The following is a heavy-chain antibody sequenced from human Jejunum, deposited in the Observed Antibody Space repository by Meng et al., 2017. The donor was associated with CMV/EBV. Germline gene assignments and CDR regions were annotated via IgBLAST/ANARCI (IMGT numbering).Heavy chain of an antibody. V-gene: IGHV4-30-4*08. D-gene: IGHD3-3*01. CDR1: GGSIGSGDYY. CDR3: ARGSIFVSFDS. CDR2: IHDTGST. Sequence: VQRQASGPGTGKPSQTLSLTCSVSGGSIGSGDYYWSWIRQPPGKGLEWIGYIHDTGSTYYNPSLKSRVDISLGTSRNHFSLTLSSVTAEDTAVYFCARGSIFVSFDSWGQGTLVTVSS. J-gene: IGHJ4*02.